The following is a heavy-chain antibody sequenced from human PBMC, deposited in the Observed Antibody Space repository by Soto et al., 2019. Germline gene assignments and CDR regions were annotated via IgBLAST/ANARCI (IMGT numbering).Heavy chain of an antibody. D-gene: IGHD2-8*01. CDR3: ARAYLERISV. Sequence: SETLSLTCAVYGESFSGYLWTWIRQPPGKGLEWIGQISHSGSASYNPSLKSRVSMSVDASKNQFPLNLSSVIAADTAVYYCARAYLERISVWGQGTLVTVSS. CDR1: GESFSGYL. V-gene: IGHV4-34*01. CDR2: ISHSGSA. J-gene: IGHJ4*02.